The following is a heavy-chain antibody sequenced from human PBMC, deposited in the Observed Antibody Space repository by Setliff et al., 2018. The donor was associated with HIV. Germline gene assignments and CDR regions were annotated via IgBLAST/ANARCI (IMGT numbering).Heavy chain of an antibody. CDR3: TRLGPSDYCGGGNCYYDY. CDR1: GFTFRGSA. CDR2: IKSKTNNYAT. D-gene: IGHD2-15*01. J-gene: IGHJ4*02. V-gene: IGHV3-73*01. Sequence: GESLRLSCAASGFTFRGSAMHWVRQASGKGLEWVGRIKSKTNNYATAYAASVKGRFTISRDDSKKTAYLQMNSLKTEDTAVYFCTRLGPSDYCGGGNCYYDYWGQGTLVTVSS.